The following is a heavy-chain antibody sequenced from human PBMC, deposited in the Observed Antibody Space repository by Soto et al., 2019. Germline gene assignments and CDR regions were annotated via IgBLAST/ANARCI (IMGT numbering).Heavy chain of an antibody. CDR3: AGGFGNGWYFHS. CDR1: GDIVSSYDAA. CDR2: IYHRSRWFV. D-gene: IGHD6-19*01. J-gene: IGHJ4*02. V-gene: IGHV6-1*01. Sequence: TLSLTCDVSGDIVSSYDAAWNWIRQSPSRGLEWLGRIYHRSRWFVDYGVSLKDRITINADTFTNRFSLQLDSVIPADSATYFCAGGFGNGWYFHSWGQGTLVTVSS.